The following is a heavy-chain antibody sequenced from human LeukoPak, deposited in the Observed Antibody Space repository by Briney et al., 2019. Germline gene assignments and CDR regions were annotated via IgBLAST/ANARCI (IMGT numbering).Heavy chain of an antibody. CDR3: ARDRGYSSSWVPFGYFDY. J-gene: IGHJ4*02. D-gene: IGHD6-13*01. V-gene: IGHV3-48*01. Sequence: GGSLRLSCAASGFTFSSYSMNWVRQAPGKGLEWVSYISSSSSTIYYADSVKGRFTISRDNAKNSLYLQMNSLRAEDTAVYYCARDRGYSSSWVPFGYFDYWGQGTLVTVSS. CDR2: ISSSSSTI. CDR1: GFTFSSYS.